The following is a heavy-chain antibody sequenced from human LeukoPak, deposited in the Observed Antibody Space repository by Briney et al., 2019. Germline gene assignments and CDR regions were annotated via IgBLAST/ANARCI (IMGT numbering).Heavy chain of an antibody. J-gene: IGHJ4*02. CDR3: AIDGIVGAGRPY. D-gene: IGHD1-26*01. CDR2: MNPNSGNT. V-gene: IGHV1-8*01. Sequence: ASVKVSCKASGYTFTSYDINWVRQATGQGLEWMGWMNPNSGNTGYAQKFQGRVTMTRNTSISTAHMELSSLRSEDTAVYYCAIDGIVGAGRPYWGQGTLVTVSS. CDR1: GYTFTSYD.